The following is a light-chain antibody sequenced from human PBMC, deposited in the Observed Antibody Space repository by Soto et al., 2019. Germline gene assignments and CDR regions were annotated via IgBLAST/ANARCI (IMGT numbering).Light chain of an antibody. Sequence: DIQMTQSPSTLSASVGDRVTITCRASQSISSWLAWYQQKPGKAPKLLIYKASSLESGVPSRVSGSGSGTEFTLTISVLQPDDVATYYCQQFHSFSPTFCQGTKVEIK. V-gene: IGKV1-5*03. CDR2: KAS. CDR3: QQFHSFSPT. CDR1: QSISSW. J-gene: IGKJ1*01.